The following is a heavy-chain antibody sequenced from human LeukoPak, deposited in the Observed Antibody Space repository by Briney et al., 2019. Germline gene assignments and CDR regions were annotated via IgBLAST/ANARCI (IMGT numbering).Heavy chain of an antibody. Sequence: GGSLRLSCAASGFTFSSYSMNWVRRAPGKGLEWVSYISSSSSTIYYADSVKGRFTITRDNAKNSLYLQMNSLRAEDTAVYYCVGIRPLYCSGGSCYGSEDWFDPWGQGTLVTVSS. D-gene: IGHD2-15*01. CDR2: ISSSSSTI. V-gene: IGHV3-48*01. CDR3: VGIRPLYCSGGSCYGSEDWFDP. CDR1: GFTFSSYS. J-gene: IGHJ5*02.